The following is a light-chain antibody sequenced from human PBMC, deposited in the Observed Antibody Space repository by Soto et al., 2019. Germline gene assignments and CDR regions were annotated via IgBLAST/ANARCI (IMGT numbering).Light chain of an antibody. J-gene: IGKJ5*01. V-gene: IGKV3-15*01. CDR1: QSISSN. CDR2: GAS. CDR3: QQYGGSPAIT. Sequence: EIVMTQSPATLSVSPGERATLSCRASQSISSNVAWYQQKPRRAPRLLIYGASTRATGIPARCSGSGCGTEFPLTISRLEHDDVAVYYWQQYGGSPAITFGQGTRLEIK.